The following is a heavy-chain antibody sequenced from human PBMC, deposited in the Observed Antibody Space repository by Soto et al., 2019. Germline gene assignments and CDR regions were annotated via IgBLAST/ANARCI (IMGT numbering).Heavy chain of an antibody. D-gene: IGHD1-26*01. CDR3: ARAGGSLYYFDY. J-gene: IGHJ4*02. Sequence: LSLTCAVSGYSISSGYYWGWIRQSPGKGLEWIGSIYHSGSTYYNPSLKSRVTIPVDTSKNQFSLKLSSVTAADTAVYYCARAGGSLYYFDYWGQGTQVTVSS. CDR2: IYHSGST. CDR1: GYSISSGYY. V-gene: IGHV4-38-2*01.